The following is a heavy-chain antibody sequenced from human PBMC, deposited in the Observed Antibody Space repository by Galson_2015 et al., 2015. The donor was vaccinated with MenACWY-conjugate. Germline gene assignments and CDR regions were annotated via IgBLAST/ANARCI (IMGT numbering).Heavy chain of an antibody. J-gene: IGHJ6*02. CDR3: ARGHYGMDV. Sequence: LRLPCAASGFTFRNYWMTWVRQAPGKGLEWVASIKKDGSEKYYVDSVKGRFTISRDNAKNSLYLEMNSLRVEDTAVYSCARGHYGMDVWGQGTTVTASS. CDR1: GFTFRNYW. V-gene: IGHV3-7*03. CDR2: IKKDGSEK.